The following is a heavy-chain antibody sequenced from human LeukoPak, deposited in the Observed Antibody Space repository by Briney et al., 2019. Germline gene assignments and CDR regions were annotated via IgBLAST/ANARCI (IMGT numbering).Heavy chain of an antibody. D-gene: IGHD5-24*01. CDR1: GYTFTDYY. CDR3: ATIEMATIRQPVFDY. V-gene: IGHV1-69-2*01. Sequence: ASVKVSCKVSGYTFTDYYMHWVHQAPGKGLEWMGLVDPEDGETIYAEKFQGRVTITADTSTDTAYMELSSLRSEDTAVYYCATIEMATIRQPVFDYGGQGTLVTVSS. CDR2: VDPEDGET. J-gene: IGHJ4*02.